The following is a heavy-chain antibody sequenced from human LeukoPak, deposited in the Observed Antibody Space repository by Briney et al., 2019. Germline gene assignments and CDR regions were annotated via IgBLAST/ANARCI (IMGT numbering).Heavy chain of an antibody. CDR3: TCDNWFGP. V-gene: IGHV3-30-3*01. CDR1: GFTFSSYA. J-gene: IGHJ5*02. D-gene: IGHD2-21*01. CDR2: ISYDGSNK. Sequence: GGSLRLSCAASGFTFSSYAMHWVRQAPGKGLEWVAVISYDGSNKYYADSVKGRFTISRDNSKNTLYLQMNSLRAEDTAVYYCTCDNWFGPWGQGTLVTVSS.